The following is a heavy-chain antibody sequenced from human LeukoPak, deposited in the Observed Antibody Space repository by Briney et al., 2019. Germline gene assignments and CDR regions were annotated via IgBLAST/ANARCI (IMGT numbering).Heavy chain of an antibody. V-gene: IGHV1-2*04. D-gene: IGHD6-19*01. CDR3: ARCPSGWYLFDY. CDR2: INPNSGGT. J-gene: IGHJ4*02. Sequence: ASVKVSCKASGYTFTGYYMHWVRQAPGQGLEWMGWINPNSGGTNYAQKFQGWVTKTRDTSISTAYMELSRLRSDDTAVYYCARCPSGWYLFDYWGQGTLVTVSS. CDR1: GYTFTGYY.